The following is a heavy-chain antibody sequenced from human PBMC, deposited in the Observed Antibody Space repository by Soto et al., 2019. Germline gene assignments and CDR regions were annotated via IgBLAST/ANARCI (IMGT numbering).Heavy chain of an antibody. V-gene: IGHV3-23*01. J-gene: IGHJ4*02. CDR1: GFSFRTYA. D-gene: IGHD3-10*02. CDR3: ASYVRGPTVYFDS. CDR2: ISDTGDDT. Sequence: EGQLLESGGGLVQPGGSLRLSCAASGFSFRTYAMSWVRQAPGQGLAWVSVISDTGDDTYYADSVKGRFTISRDSSRNTLYLRMNSLRAEDTAVYYCASYVRGPTVYFDSWGQGTLVTVAS.